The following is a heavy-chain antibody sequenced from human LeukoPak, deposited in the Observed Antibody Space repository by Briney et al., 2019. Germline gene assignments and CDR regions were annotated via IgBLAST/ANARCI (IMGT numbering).Heavy chain of an antibody. CDR1: GGTFSSYA. J-gene: IGHJ6*02. Sequence: ASVKVSCKASGGTFSSYAISWVRQAPGQGLEWMGRIIPILGIANYAQKFQGRVTITADRSTSTAYMELSSLRSEDTAVYYCASFQQTYYYCMDVWGQGTTVTVSS. CDR3: ASFQQTYYYCMDV. D-gene: IGHD6-13*01. CDR2: IIPILGIA. V-gene: IGHV1-69*04.